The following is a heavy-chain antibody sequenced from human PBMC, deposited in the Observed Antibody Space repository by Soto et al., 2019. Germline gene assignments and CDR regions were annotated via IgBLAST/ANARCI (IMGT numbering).Heavy chain of an antibody. CDR2: IWYDGSNK. J-gene: IGHJ3*01. V-gene: IGHV3-33*01. D-gene: IGHD4-17*01. Sequence: GGSLRLSCAASGFTFSSYGMHWVRQAPGKGLEWVAVIWYDGSNKYYADSVKGRFTISRDNSKNTLYLQMNSLRVEDTAVYYCTRDPNGDYIGAFDFWGQGMLVTV. CDR3: TRDPNGDYIGAFDF. CDR1: GFTFSSYG.